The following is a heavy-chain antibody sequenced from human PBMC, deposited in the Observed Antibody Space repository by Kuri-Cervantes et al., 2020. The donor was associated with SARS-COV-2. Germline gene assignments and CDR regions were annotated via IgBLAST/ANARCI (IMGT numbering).Heavy chain of an antibody. CDR1: GFIFNNHG. V-gene: IGHV3-33*01. D-gene: IGHD4-17*01. J-gene: IGHJ3*02. Sequence: GESLKISCAASGFIFNNHGLHWVRQAPGKGLEWVAVIWFDGGNEYYADSVKGRFTISRDNSKDTVYLQMNSLRAEDTAVYYCARGRATVTVIGAFDIWGQGTMVTVSS. CDR3: ARGRATVTVIGAFDI. CDR2: IWFDGGNE.